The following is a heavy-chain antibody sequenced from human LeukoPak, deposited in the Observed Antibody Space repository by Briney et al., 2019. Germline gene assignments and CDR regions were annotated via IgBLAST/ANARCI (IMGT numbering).Heavy chain of an antibody. CDR3: ARSWKVVRGVIVAFGI. V-gene: IGHV1-2*02. CDR2: INPNSGGT. J-gene: IGHJ3*02. Sequence: GASVKVSCKASGYTFTGYYMHWVRQAPGQGLEWMGWINPNSGGTNYAQKFQGRVTMTRDTSISTAYMELSRLRSDDTAVYYCARSWKVVRGVIVAFGIWGQGTMVTVSS. CDR1: GYTFTGYY. D-gene: IGHD3-10*01.